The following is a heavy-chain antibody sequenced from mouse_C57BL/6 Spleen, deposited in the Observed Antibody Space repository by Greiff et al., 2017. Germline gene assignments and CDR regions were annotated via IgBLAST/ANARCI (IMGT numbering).Heavy chain of an antibody. Sequence: QVQLQQPGAELVMPGASVKLSCKASGYTFTSYWMHWVKQRPGQGLEWIGEIDPSDSYTNYNQKFKGKSTLTVDKSSSTAYMQLSSLTSEDSAVYYCARSGYYGSIHYFDYWGQGTTLTVSS. D-gene: IGHD1-1*01. V-gene: IGHV1-69*01. CDR1: GYTFTSYW. CDR2: IDPSDSYT. CDR3: ARSGYYGSIHYFDY. J-gene: IGHJ2*01.